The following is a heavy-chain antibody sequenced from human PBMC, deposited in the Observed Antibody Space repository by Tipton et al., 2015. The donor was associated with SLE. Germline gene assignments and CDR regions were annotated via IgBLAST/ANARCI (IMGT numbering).Heavy chain of an antibody. CDR1: GGSISESTYS. J-gene: IGHJ6*04. V-gene: IGHV4-31*03. CDR2: IYYSGNT. CDR3: ARATDWNLSPDV. D-gene: IGHD1-7*01. Sequence: TLSLTCTVSGGSISESTYSWDWIRQLPGKGLEWIGYIYYSGNTYYNPSLGSRLTISVDTSKDQFSLRLTSVTVADTAVYYCARATDWNLSPDVWGKGTTVTVSS.